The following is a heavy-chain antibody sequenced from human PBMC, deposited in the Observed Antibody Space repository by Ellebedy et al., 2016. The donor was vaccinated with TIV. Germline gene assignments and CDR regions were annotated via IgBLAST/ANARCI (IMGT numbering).Heavy chain of an antibody. CDR2: IRSKAYGGTT. CDR1: GFTFGDYA. Sequence: GESLKISCTASGFTFGDYAMSWFRQGPGKGLEWVGFIRSKAYGGTTEYAAPVKGRFTISSDDSKSIAYLQMNSLKTEDTAVYYCTRDMEWQQRGCAFDIWGQGTMVSVST. D-gene: IGHD3-3*01. J-gene: IGHJ3*02. V-gene: IGHV3-49*03. CDR3: TRDMEWQQRGCAFDI.